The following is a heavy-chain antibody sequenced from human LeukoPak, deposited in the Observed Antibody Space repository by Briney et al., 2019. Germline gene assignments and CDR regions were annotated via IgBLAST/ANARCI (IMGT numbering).Heavy chain of an antibody. CDR3: AKDHWLLSSKTWYYYGLDV. D-gene: IGHD3-9*01. V-gene: IGHV4-59*01. CDR2: ISDKGSP. CDR1: GGSISTSY. J-gene: IGHJ6*02. Sequence: SETLSLICIVSGGSISTSYWSRIRQPPGKGLEWIGHISDKGSPDYSPSLKGRVTISADTSKNQFSLILNSVTAADTAVYYCAKDHWLLSSKTWYYYGLDVWGQGTTVTVSS.